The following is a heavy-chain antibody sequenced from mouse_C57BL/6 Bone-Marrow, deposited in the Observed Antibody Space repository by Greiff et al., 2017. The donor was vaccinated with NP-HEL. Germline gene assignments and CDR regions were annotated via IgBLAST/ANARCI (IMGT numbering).Heavy chain of an antibody. Sequence: VQLQQSGAELAKPGASVKLSCKASGYTFTSYWMQWVKQRPGQGLEWIGAIYPGNGDTSYNQKFKGKATLTADKSSSTAYMQLSSLTSEDSAVYYCAGKGYYGNYDWYFDVWGTGTTVTVSS. D-gene: IGHD2-1*01. CDR3: AGKGYYGNYDWYFDV. CDR1: GYTFTSYW. V-gene: IGHV1-87*01. CDR2: IYPGNGDT. J-gene: IGHJ1*03.